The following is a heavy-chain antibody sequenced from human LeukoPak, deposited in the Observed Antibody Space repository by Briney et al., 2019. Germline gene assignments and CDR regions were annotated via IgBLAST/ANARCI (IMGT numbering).Heavy chain of an antibody. CDR1: GYSFTTYW. J-gene: IGHJ6*03. D-gene: IGHD2-2*01. CDR3: ARKFTSCRYIDV. V-gene: IGHV5-51*01. CDR2: IYPDDSDT. Sequence: GESLKISCKGSGYSFTTYWIGWVRQMPGKGLDWMGIIYPDDSDTSYSPSFQGQVTISADKSISTAYLQWSSLNASDTAMYYCARKFTSCRYIDVWGKGTTVTVS.